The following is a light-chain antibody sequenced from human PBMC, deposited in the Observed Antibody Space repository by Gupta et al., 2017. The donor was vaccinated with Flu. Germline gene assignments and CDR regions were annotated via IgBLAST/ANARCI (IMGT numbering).Light chain of an antibody. CDR3: QQYNYWSPYS. Sequence: VMTQSPATLSLSPGETATLSCRASRNIGVDLAWYQQIPGQAPRLLIHSASTRATGIPARFSGAGSGTEFTLAITSLQSEDSAVYYCQQYNYWSPYSFGQGTKLEI. CDR1: RNIGVD. J-gene: IGKJ2*01. V-gene: IGKV3D-15*01. CDR2: SAS.